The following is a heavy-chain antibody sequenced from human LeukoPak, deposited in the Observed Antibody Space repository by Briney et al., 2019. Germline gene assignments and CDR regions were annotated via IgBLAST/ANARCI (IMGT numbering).Heavy chain of an antibody. V-gene: IGHV1-18*01. CDR2: ISPNIGNT. D-gene: IGHD5-18*01. CDR3: ARTRGYSYGYVDY. Sequence: VKMSCTASGSTFSSYGVSWVRQAPGQKQEWRGGISPNIGNTNYTQKLQGRVTMTPDTSTSTDCMERRSLRSDDKAVYYCARTRGYSYGYVDYWGQGTLVTVSS. CDR1: GSTFSSYG. J-gene: IGHJ4*02.